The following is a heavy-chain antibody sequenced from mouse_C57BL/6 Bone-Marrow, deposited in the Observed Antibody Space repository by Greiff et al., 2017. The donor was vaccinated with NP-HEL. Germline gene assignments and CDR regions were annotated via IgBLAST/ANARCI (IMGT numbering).Heavy chain of an antibody. CDR3: ASRFHDYEWYFDV. CDR1: GFTFSSYA. CDR2: ISDGGSYT. Sequence: EVHLVESGGGLVKPGGSLKLSCAASGFTFSSYAMSWVRQTPEKRLEWVATISDGGSYTYYPDNVKVRFTISRDNAKNNLYLQMSHLKSEDTAMYYCASRFHDYEWYFDVWGTGTTVTVSS. J-gene: IGHJ1*03. V-gene: IGHV5-4*01. D-gene: IGHD2-4*01.